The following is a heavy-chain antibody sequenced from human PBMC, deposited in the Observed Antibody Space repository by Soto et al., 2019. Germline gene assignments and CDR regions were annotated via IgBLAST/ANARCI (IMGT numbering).Heavy chain of an antibody. D-gene: IGHD2-21*02. CDR2: ISGSGGRT. V-gene: IGHV3-23*01. CDR3: AKAGAYCGGDCYSSWFDP. Sequence: EVQLLESGGGLVQPGGSLRLSCAASGFTFSSYAMSWVRQAPGKGLEWVSAISGSGGRTYYADSVKGRFTISRDNSKNTLYLQMNSLRAEDTAVYYCAKAGAYCGGDCYSSWFDPWGQGTLVTVSS. CDR1: GFTFSSYA. J-gene: IGHJ5*02.